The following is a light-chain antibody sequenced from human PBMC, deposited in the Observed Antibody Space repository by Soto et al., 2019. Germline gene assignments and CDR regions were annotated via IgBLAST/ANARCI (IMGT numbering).Light chain of an antibody. V-gene: IGKV1-39*01. J-gene: IGKJ1*01. CDR2: AAS. CDR1: QTISPY. Sequence: DIQMTQSPSSLSASIGDRVTITCRASQTISPYLNWYQQQPGKAPKLLIYAASTLQSGAPSRFSGSGSGTDFTLTISSLQPEDFAIYCCQQTDSSPWTFGQVTTVEIK. CDR3: QQTDSSPWT.